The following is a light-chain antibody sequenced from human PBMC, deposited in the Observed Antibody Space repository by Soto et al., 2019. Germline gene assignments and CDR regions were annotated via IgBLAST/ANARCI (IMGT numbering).Light chain of an antibody. CDR1: SSDVGAYDF. V-gene: IGLV2-14*03. J-gene: IGLJ1*01. Sequence: QSVLTQPASVSGSPGQSITISCTVTSSDVGAYDFVSWYQQHPDKAPKLMIYEVRNRPSGVSNRFSGSKSVNTATLTISGLQAENEADYYCSSYTTSSTLVFGTGTKVTVL. CDR3: SSYTTSSTLV. CDR2: EVR.